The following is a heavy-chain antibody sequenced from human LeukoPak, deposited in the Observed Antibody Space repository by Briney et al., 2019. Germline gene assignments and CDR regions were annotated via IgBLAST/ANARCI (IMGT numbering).Heavy chain of an antibody. CDR1: GFTFSGYA. CDR2: ISTDGNDK. D-gene: IGHD5/OR15-5a*01. V-gene: IGHV3-30*04. CDR3: AKDKSVSADYYFDY. J-gene: IGHJ4*02. Sequence: PGGSLRLSCAASGFTFSGYAMHWVRQAPGKGLKWLTVISTDGNDKHYADSVKGRFTVSRDNSKNTLFLQMNNLRTEDTAVYYCAKDKSVSADYYFDYWGQGTLVTVSS.